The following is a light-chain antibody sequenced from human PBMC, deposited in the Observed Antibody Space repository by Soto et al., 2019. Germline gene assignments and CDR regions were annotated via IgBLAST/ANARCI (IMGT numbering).Light chain of an antibody. CDR3: QQYNSWYT. J-gene: IGKJ2*01. Sequence: DIQMTQSPSTLSASVGDTVTITCRASQSVGSWLAWYQQIPGKAPKLLIYKASSLESGVPSRFSGSGSGTEFTLTIISLQPDDFATYYCQQYNSWYTFGQGTKLEIK. CDR1: QSVGSW. CDR2: KAS. V-gene: IGKV1-5*03.